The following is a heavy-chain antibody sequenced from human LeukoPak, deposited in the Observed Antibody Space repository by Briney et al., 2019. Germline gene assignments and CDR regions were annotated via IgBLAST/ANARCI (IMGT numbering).Heavy chain of an antibody. D-gene: IGHD2-15*01. Sequence: GGSLRLSCAASGFTFSDYYMSWIRQAPGKGLEWISYISSSTMTIHYADSVKGRFTISRDNAKNSLLLQMNSLRAEDSAVYYCARDGGDCSGDSCYVDYWGQGTLVTVSS. CDR1: GFTFSDYY. CDR2: ISSSTMTI. J-gene: IGHJ4*02. V-gene: IGHV3-11*04. CDR3: ARDGGDCSGDSCYVDY.